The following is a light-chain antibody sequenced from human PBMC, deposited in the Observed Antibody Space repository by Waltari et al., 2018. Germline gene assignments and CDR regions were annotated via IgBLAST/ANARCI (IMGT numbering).Light chain of an antibody. CDR3: QQRNSYPIT. J-gene: IGKJ5*01. CDR2: TAS. CDR1: QGIGNY. Sequence: DIQLTQSPSFLSASVGDRVTITCRSSQGIGNYLAWYQQKAGKAPKPLMHTASTLQGGVPSRFSGSGSGTEFTLTISSLQPEDFATYYCQQRNSYPITFGQGTRLEIK. V-gene: IGKV1-9*01.